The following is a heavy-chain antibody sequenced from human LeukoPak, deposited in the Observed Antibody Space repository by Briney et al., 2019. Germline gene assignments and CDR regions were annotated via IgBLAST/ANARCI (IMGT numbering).Heavy chain of an antibody. Sequence: GASVKVSCKASGGTFSSYAISWVRQAPGQGLEWMGGIIPVFGSPYYAQKFQSRLTLTTDEYTKTAFMELSSLTSEDTAVYYCARAVRPAVVNNWFDPWGQGTLVTVSA. J-gene: IGHJ5*02. V-gene: IGHV1-69*05. CDR3: ARAVRPAVVNNWFDP. D-gene: IGHD2-2*01. CDR2: IIPVFGSP. CDR1: GGTFSSYA.